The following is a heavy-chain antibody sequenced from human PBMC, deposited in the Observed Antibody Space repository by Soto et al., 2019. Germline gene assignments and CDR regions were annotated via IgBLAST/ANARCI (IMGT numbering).Heavy chain of an antibody. CDR1: GGSVRDGSFY. V-gene: IGHV4-61*01. J-gene: IGHJ4*02. CDR3: VRDSTAFLLDY. D-gene: IGHD2-2*01. CDR2: IYYTGRT. Sequence: SETLSLTCTVSGGSVRDGSFYWSWIRQSPGRGLEWIGYIYYTGRTSYNPSLKGRVTISVDTSKNQFSLNLASVTAADTAVYFCVRDSTAFLLDYWGQGAKVTVSS.